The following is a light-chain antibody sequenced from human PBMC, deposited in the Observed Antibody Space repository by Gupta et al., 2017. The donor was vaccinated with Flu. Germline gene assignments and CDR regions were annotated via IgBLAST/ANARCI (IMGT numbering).Light chain of an antibody. J-gene: IGLJ3*02. CDR2: DTY. V-gene: IGLV7-46*01. Sequence: GTVTLTCGSSSGPVTFANFPYWFQQKPAQAPKILIFDTYNRNYWAPARFSGSLFGGTAVLTLSGAQPEDESEYFCLVSYSGVRVFGGGTKLTVL. CDR1: SGPVTFANF. CDR3: LVSYSGVRV.